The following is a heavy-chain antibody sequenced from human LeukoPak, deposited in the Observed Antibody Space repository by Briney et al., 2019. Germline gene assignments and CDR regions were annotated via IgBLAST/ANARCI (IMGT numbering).Heavy chain of an antibody. CDR3: ARVLSGYNWNERMTTTTLYYYYYYIDV. D-gene: IGHD1-1*01. CDR1: GGSFSGYY. J-gene: IGHJ6*03. Sequence: PSETLSLTCAVYGGSFSGYYWSWIRQPPGKGLEWIGEINHSGSTNYNPSLKSRVTISVDTSKNQFSLKLSSVTAADTAVYYCARVLSGYNWNERMTTTTLYYYYYYIDVWGKGTTVTVSS. CDR2: INHSGST. V-gene: IGHV4-34*01.